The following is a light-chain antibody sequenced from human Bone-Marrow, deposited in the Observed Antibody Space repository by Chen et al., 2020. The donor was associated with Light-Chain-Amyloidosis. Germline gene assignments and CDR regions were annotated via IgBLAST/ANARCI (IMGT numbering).Light chain of an antibody. J-gene: IGLJ2*01. CDR2: RDT. Sequence: SYELTQPPSASVSPGQTARITCSGDDLPTKYAYWYQQKPGQAPVLVIHRDTERPSGISERFSGSRSGTTATLTISGVQAEGEADYHCQSADSSGTYEVIFGGGTKLTVL. CDR3: QSADSSGTYEVI. V-gene: IGLV3-25*03. CDR1: DLPTKY.